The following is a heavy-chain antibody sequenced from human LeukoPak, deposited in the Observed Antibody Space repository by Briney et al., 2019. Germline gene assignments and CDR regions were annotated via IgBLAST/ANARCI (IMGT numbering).Heavy chain of an antibody. CDR2: INHSGST. J-gene: IGHJ6*03. CDR3: ARLRGYYDSSGYYYRLYYYYYMDV. CDR1: GGSFSGYY. D-gene: IGHD3-22*01. Sequence: SETLSLTCAVYGGSFSGYYWSWIRQPPGKGLEWIGEINHSGSTNYNPSLKSRVTISVDTSKNQFSLKLSSVTAADTAVYYCARLRGYYDSSGYYYRLYYYYYMDVWGKGTTVTISS. V-gene: IGHV4-34*01.